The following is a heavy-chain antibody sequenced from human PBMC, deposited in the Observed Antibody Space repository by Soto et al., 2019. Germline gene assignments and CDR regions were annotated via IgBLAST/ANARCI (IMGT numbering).Heavy chain of an antibody. CDR1: GGSISSSRCH. CDR2: IKYSGTT. D-gene: IGHD2-2*01. V-gene: IGHV4-39*01. CDR3: ARLGKYYQSLDP. J-gene: IGHJ5*02. Sequence: SETLSLTCTVSGGSISSSRCHWGWIRQPPGKGLEWIASIKYSGTTFYNPSLKSRVTLSVDTSKNQFALKLSSVTAAETAVYYCARLGKYYQSLDPWGPGNLVTVS.